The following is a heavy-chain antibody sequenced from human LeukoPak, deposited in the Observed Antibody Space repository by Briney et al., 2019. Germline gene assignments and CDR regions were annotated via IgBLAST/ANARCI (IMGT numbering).Heavy chain of an antibody. CDR1: GFTLSSYA. CDR3: ARDKGSA. Sequence: HPGGSLRLSCAASGFTLSSYAMHWVRQAPGKGLEWVAVISYDGSNKYYADSVKGRFTISRDNSKNTLYLQMNSLRAEDTAVYYCARDKGSAWGQGTLVTVSS. V-gene: IGHV3-30-3*01. CDR2: ISYDGSNK. D-gene: IGHD3-10*01. J-gene: IGHJ5*02.